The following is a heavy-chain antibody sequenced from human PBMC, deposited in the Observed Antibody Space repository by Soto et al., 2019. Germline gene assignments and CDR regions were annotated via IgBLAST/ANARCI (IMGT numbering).Heavy chain of an antibody. V-gene: IGHV1-69*01. CDR2: IIPIFGTA. CDR3: ARGIMITFGVVSVPYYYGMDF. Sequence: QVQLVQSGAEVKKPGSSVKVSCKASGGTFSSYAISWVRQAPGQGLEWMGGIIPIFGTANYAHKFQVRVTITADESTSTAYMELSSLRSEDTAVYYCARGIMITFGVVSVPYYYGMDFWGQGTTVTVSS. J-gene: IGHJ6*02. D-gene: IGHD3-16*02. CDR1: GGTFSSYA.